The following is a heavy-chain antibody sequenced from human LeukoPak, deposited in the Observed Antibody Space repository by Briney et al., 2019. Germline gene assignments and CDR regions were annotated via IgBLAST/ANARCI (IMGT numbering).Heavy chain of an antibody. CDR1: GFTFSEYW. V-gene: IGHV3-74*01. D-gene: IGHD1-7*01. Sequence: GGSLRLSCAASGFTFSEYWMHWVRQGPGEGLVWVSHIKSDGTLTTYTDSVEGRFTMSRDNAKNTVYLQMNYLRAEDSGVYYCARDLHWNSADFWGQGTLVTVSS. CDR3: ARDLHWNSADF. CDR2: IKSDGTLT. J-gene: IGHJ4*02.